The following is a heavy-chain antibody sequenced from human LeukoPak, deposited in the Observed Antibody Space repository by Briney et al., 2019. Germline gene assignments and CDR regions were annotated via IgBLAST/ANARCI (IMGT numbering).Heavy chain of an antibody. CDR2: IKQDGSDK. D-gene: IGHD6-6*01. J-gene: IGHJ4*02. V-gene: IGHV3-7*01. CDR1: RFTFSTYW. Sequence: GGSMRLSCAASRFTFSTYWMTWVRQAPGKGLEWVANIKQDGSDKYYGGSVKGRFTIPRDNAKNSLYVQMNGLRAEDTAVYYCARCRYSSSAFDYWGQGTLVTVSS. CDR3: ARCRYSSSAFDY.